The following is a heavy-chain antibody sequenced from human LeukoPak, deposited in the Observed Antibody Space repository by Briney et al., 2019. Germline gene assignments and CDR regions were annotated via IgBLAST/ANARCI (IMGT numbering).Heavy chain of an antibody. CDR1: GYTFTGYF. Sequence: GASVKVSCKASGYTFTGYFMHWVRQAPGQGLEWMGWINPNSGGTNYAQKFQGRVTMTRDTSISTAYMELSNLRSDDTAVYYCARLSFTMIVVVDDYWGQGTLVTVSS. CDR2: INPNSGGT. CDR3: ARLSFTMIVVVDDY. J-gene: IGHJ4*02. D-gene: IGHD3-22*01. V-gene: IGHV1-2*02.